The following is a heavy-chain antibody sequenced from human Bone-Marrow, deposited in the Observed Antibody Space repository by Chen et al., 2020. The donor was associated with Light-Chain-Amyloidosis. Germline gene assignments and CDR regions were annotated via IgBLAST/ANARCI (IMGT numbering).Heavy chain of an antibody. CDR2: IREDGNEK. Sequence: EVRLVESGGGLVQPGGSLRLSCAASGFTFSRYFMSWVRQAPGKGLEWVANIREDGNEKYYVQSVKGRFTISRDNAKNAVYLQMHSLGAEDSAIYFCARESSVAAPYYLDSWGQGIRVTVSA. J-gene: IGHJ4*02. V-gene: IGHV3-7*01. D-gene: IGHD6-25*01. CDR1: GFTFSRYF. CDR3: ARESSVAAPYYLDS.